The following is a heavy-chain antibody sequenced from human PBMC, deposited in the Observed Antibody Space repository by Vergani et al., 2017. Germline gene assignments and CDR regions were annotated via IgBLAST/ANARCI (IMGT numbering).Heavy chain of an antibody. CDR3: ARDEDYYDSSGYYYGDAFDI. CDR1: GFTFSSYS. D-gene: IGHD3-22*01. CDR2: ISSSSSYI. J-gene: IGHJ3*02. V-gene: IGHV3-21*01. Sequence: EVQLVESGGGLVQPGGSLRLSCAASGFTFSSYSMNWVRQAPGKGLEWVSSISSSSSYIYYADSVKGRFTISRDNAKNSLYLQMNSLRAEDTAVYYCARDEDYYDSSGYYYGDAFDIWGQGTMVTVSS.